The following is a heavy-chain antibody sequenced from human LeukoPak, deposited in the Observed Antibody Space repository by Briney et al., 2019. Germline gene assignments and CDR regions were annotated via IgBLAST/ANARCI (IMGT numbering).Heavy chain of an antibody. CDR3: TREDRVGGSLDA. CDR2: MNQDGSGR. J-gene: IGHJ5*02. CDR1: GFTFSTYW. V-gene: IGHV3-7*01. D-gene: IGHD1-26*01. Sequence: GGSLRLSCTASGFTFSTYWMSWVRQAPGKGLEWVASMNQDGSGRHYSDSVKGRFTISRDNAKNSVSLQMDSLRVEDTALYYCTREDRVGGSLDAWGQGTLVTVSS.